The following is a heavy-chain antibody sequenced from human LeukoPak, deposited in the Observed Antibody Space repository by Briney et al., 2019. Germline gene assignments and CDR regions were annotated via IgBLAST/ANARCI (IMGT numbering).Heavy chain of an antibody. CDR2: INTNTGNP. J-gene: IGHJ6*03. V-gene: IGHV7-4-1*02. Sequence: ASVTVSFKASGYTFTSYAINWVRQAPGQGLEWMGWINTNTGNPTYAQGFTGRFVFSLDTSVSTTYLQISSLKAEDTAVYYCARGTGEPGYYYYYMDVWGKGTTVTVSS. CDR1: GYTFTSYA. CDR3: ARGTGEPGYYYYYMDV. D-gene: IGHD3/OR15-3a*01.